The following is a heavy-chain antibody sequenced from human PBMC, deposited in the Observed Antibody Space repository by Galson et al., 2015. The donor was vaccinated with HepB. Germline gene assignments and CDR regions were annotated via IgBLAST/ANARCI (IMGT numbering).Heavy chain of an antibody. V-gene: IGHV5-51*01. CDR2: IYPGDSDT. J-gene: IGHJ3*02. Sequence: QSGAEVKKAGESLKISCKGSGYSFTSHWIGWVRQMPGKGLEWMAIIYPGDSDTRYSPSFQGQVTISADKSISTAYLQWSSLKASDTAMYYCARQMVSTMAWSIRNAFDIWGQGT. CDR3: ARQMVSTMAWSIRNAFDI. CDR1: GYSFTSHW. D-gene: IGHD5/OR15-5a*01.